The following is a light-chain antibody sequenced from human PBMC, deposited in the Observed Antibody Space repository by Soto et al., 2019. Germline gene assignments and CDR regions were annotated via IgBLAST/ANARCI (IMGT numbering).Light chain of an antibody. Sequence: EIVMTQSPATLSVSPGXRATLSCRASQSVSSNLAWYQQKPGQAPRLLIYGASTRATGIPARFSGSGSGTEFTLTISSLQSEDFAVYYCQQYGTSPYTFGQGTKVDIK. CDR2: GAS. J-gene: IGKJ2*01. V-gene: IGKV3-15*01. CDR1: QSVSSN. CDR3: QQYGTSPYT.